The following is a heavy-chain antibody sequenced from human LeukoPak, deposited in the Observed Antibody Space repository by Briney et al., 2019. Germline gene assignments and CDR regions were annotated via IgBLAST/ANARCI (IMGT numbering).Heavy chain of an antibody. Sequence: GGSLRLSCETSGFIFSNCWMTWVRQAPGKGLEWVANIKTDASEKYYADSVKGRFTISRDNAKMSLYLQMNSLRVEDTAVYYCAKDPAATVTPNYFDYWGQGTLVTVSS. CDR1: GFIFSNCW. D-gene: IGHD4-11*01. CDR3: AKDPAATVTPNYFDY. CDR2: IKTDASEK. J-gene: IGHJ4*02. V-gene: IGHV3-7*01.